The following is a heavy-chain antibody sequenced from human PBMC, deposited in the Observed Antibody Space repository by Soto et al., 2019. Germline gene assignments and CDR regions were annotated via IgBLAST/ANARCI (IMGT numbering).Heavy chain of an antibody. Sequence: SETLCLTCTVAGGSVSSGSCYWSWLRQPPGRGLEWIGYIYYSGSTNYNPSLKSRVTISIDTSKNQFSLILSSVTAADTAVYFCARAHDSWGHGTLVTVSS. V-gene: IGHV4-61*01. J-gene: IGHJ5*01. CDR3: ARAHDS. CDR1: GGSVSSGSCY. CDR2: IYYSGST.